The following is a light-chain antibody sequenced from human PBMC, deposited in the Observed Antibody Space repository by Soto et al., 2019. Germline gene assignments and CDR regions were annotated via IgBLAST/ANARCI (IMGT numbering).Light chain of an antibody. V-gene: IGLV4-60*02. Sequence: QLVLTQSSSASASLGSSVKLTCTLSSGHSSNIIAWHQQQPGKAPRYLMKLEGSGSYNKGSGVPDRFSGSSSGADRYLTISNLQFEDEAAYYCETWDSNTNWVFGGGTKLTVL. CDR2: LEGSGSY. CDR1: SGHSSNI. J-gene: IGLJ3*02. CDR3: ETWDSNTNWV.